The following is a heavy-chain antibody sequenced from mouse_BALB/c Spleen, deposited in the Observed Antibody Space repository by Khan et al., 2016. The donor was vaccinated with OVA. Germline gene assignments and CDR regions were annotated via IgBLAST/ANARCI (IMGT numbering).Heavy chain of an antibody. D-gene: IGHD3-3*01. Sequence: VQLQQSGPELVKPGASVKISCKPSGYTFPEYTVHWVKQSLGKSLDWIGVINPKNGGTAYNQKFKGKATLTVDKSSSTAYMEFRSLTSDDSAVYYCARDAGRYWGQGTSVTVAS. CDR2: INPKNGGT. J-gene: IGHJ4*01. CDR3: ARDAGRY. V-gene: IGHV1-18*01. CDR1: GYTFPEYT.